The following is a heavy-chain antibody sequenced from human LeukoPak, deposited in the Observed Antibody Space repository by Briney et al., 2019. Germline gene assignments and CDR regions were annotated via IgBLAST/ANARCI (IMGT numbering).Heavy chain of an antibody. CDR1: GYTFASYC. CDR2: IIPGGGST. V-gene: IGHV1-46*01. J-gene: IGHJ4*02. D-gene: IGHD4-17*01. Sequence: ASVKVSCKASGYTFASYCIHWVRQAPGQGLEWMGVIIPGGGSTTYAQKFQGRVTMTRDTSMSTVYMELSSLRSEDTAVYYCARGDTVTTPLNRLVYWGQGTLVTVSS. CDR3: ARGDTVTTPLNRLVY.